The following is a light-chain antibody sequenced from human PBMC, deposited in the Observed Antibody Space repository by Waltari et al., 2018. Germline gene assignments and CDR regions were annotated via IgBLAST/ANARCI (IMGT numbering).Light chain of an antibody. CDR2: GAS. CDR1: QSISSN. Sequence: EIVMTQSPVTLSVSPGERATLSCRASQSISSNLAWYQQKPGQSPRLLIDGASTRPTGIPARFSGSGSGTDFTLTISSLQSEDFAVYFCQQYNTWPTFGGGTKVEIK. J-gene: IGKJ4*01. V-gene: IGKV3-15*01. CDR3: QQYNTWPT.